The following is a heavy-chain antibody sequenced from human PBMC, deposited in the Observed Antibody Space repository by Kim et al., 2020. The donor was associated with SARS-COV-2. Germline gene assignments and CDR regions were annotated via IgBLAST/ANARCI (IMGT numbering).Heavy chain of an antibody. CDR1: GFTFSSYA. J-gene: IGHJ4*02. Sequence: GGSLRLSCAASGFTFSSYAMHWVRQAPGKGLEWVAVISYDGSNKYYADSVKGRFTISRDNSKNTLYLQMNSLRAEDTAVYYCARGGGAVILWFGAIDYWGQGTLVTVSS. CDR2: ISYDGSNK. D-gene: IGHD3-10*01. CDR3: ARGGGAVILWFGAIDY. V-gene: IGHV3-30*04.